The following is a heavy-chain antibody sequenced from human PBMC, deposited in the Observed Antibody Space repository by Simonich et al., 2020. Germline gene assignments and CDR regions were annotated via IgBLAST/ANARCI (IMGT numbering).Heavy chain of an antibody. J-gene: IGHJ5*02. D-gene: IGHD6-13*01. Sequence: QVQLVQSGAEVKKPGASVKVSCKASGYTFTGYYMHRVRQAPGQGHGWIGWINPNSGGTNYAQKFQGRVTMTRDTSISTAYMELSRLRSDDTAVYYCAREEANGYSSSWNWFDPWGQGTLVTVSS. CDR1: GYTFTGYY. V-gene: IGHV1-2*02. CDR2: INPNSGGT. CDR3: AREEANGYSSSWNWFDP.